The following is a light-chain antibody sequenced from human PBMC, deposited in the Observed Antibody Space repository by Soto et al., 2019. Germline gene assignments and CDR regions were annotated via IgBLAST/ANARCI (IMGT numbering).Light chain of an antibody. J-gene: IGLJ2*01. CDR3: QSYDSLSGSEV. V-gene: IGLV1-40*01. CDR1: TSSIGAGYH. CDR2: GNN. Sequence: QSVLTQPPSVSGAPGQRVTISCTGSTSSIGAGYHVHWYQQFPGTAPKLLIYGNNNRPSGVPDRFSASKSGTSASLAITGLQAEDEADYYCQSYDSLSGSEVFGGGTKLTVL.